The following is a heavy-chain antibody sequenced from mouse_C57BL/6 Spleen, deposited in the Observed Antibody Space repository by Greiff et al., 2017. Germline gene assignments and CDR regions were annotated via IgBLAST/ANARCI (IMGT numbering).Heavy chain of an antibody. Sequence: VQLQQSGAELVRPGASVTLSCKASGYTFTDYEMHWVKQTPVHGLEWIGAIDPETGGTAYNQKFKGKAILTADKSSSTAYMELRSLTSEDSAVYYCTRRGYYGNSYYAIDYWGQGTSVTVSS. J-gene: IGHJ4*01. D-gene: IGHD2-1*01. CDR2: IDPETGGT. CDR1: GYTFTDYE. CDR3: TRRGYYGNSYYAIDY. V-gene: IGHV1-15*01.